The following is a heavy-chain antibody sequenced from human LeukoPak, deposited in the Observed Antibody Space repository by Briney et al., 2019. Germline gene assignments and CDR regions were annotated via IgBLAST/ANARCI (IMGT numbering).Heavy chain of an antibody. J-gene: IGHJ3*02. D-gene: IGHD3-22*01. CDR2: ISGSGNNT. V-gene: IGHV3-23*01. CDR3: AKGLLCTIIVVVNGDAFDI. CDR1: GFTFSSYA. Sequence: GGSLRLSCAASGFTFSSYAMSWVRQAPGKGLEWVSAISGSGNNTYYADSVKGRFTISRDNSKNTLNLQMNSLRAEDTAVYYCAKGLLCTIIVVVNGDAFDIWGQGTMVTVSS.